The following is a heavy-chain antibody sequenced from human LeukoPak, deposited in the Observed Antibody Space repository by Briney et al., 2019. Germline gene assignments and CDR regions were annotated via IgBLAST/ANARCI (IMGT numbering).Heavy chain of an antibody. J-gene: IGHJ6*02. V-gene: IGHV4-39*07. CDR3: ARRREYQLPTGTGMDV. CDR1: GGSISSSSYY. CDR2: IYYSGST. D-gene: IGHD2-2*01. Sequence: PSETLSLTCTVSGGSISSSSYYWGWIRQPPGKGLEWIGSIYYSGSTYYNPSLKSRVTISVDTSKNQFSLKLSSVTAADTAVYYCARRREYQLPTGTGMDVWGQGTTVTISS.